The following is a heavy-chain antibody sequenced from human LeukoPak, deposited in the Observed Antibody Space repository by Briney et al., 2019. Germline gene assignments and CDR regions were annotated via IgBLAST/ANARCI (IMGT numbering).Heavy chain of an antibody. D-gene: IGHD3-10*01. CDR1: GYTFTSYG. Sequence: ASVKVSCKASGYTFTSYGISWVRQAPGQGLEWMGWISAYNGNTNYAQKLQGRVTMTTDTSTSTAYMELRSLRSDDTAVYYCARATATILWFRELLDFDYWGQGTLVTVSS. J-gene: IGHJ4*02. V-gene: IGHV1-18*01. CDR2: ISAYNGNT. CDR3: ARATATILWFRELLDFDY.